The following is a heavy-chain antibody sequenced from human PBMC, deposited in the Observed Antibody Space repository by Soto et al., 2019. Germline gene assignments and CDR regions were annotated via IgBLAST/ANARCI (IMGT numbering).Heavy chain of an antibody. Sequence: GASVMVSCKASVGAFSSYAISWVRQAPGQGLEWMGGIMPIFGTANYAQKFHGRVTITADESTSTAYMELSSLRSEDTAVYFCARFTVGAHSFDYWGQGTLVTVSS. V-gene: IGHV1-69*13. J-gene: IGHJ4*02. CDR2: IMPIFGTA. CDR3: ARFTVGAHSFDY. D-gene: IGHD1-26*01. CDR1: VGAFSSYA.